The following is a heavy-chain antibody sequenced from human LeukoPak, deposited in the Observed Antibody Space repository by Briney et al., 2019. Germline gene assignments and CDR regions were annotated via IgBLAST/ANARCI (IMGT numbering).Heavy chain of an antibody. J-gene: IGHJ6*02. CDR3: ARASDSDGYYYLGMDV. CDR1: GFTFSSYI. Sequence: GGSLRLSCAASGFTFSSYIMNWVRQAPGKGLEWVSYISSSSTIYYADSVKGRFTISRDNAKNSLYLQMNSLRAEDTAVYYCARASDSDGYYYLGMDVWGQGTTVTVSS. V-gene: IGHV3-48*04. CDR2: ISSSSTI. D-gene: IGHD3-22*01.